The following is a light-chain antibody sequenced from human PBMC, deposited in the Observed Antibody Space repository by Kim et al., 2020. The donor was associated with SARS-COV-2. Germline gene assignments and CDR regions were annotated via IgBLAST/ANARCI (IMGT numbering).Light chain of an antibody. J-gene: IGLJ3*02. CDR2: QDN. CDR1: RLRDKY. CDR3: QAWDRSTAV. Sequence: SYELTQPPSVSVSPGQTASITCSGDRLRDKYVTWYQQKSGQSPVLVVYQDNRHPSGIPERFSGSNSDNTATLTISGTQAMDEAVYHCQAWDRSTAVFGGGTQLTVL. V-gene: IGLV3-1*01.